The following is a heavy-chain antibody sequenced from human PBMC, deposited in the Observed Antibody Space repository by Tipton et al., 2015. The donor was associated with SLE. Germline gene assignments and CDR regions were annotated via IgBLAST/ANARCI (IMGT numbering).Heavy chain of an antibody. J-gene: IGHJ4*02. CDR1: GGSISSSSYY. D-gene: IGHD3-16*01. CDR3: AWGELYSLFDY. V-gene: IGHV4-39*07. Sequence: TLSLTCTVSGGSISSSSYYWGWIRQPPGKGLEWIGSIYYSGSTYYNPSLKSRVTISVDTSKNQFSLKLSSVTAADTAVYYWAWGELYSLFDYWGQGTLVTVSS. CDR2: IYYSGST.